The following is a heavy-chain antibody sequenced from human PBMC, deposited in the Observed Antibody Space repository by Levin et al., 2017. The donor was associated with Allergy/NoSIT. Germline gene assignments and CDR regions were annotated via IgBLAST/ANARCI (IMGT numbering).Heavy chain of an antibody. J-gene: IGHJ1*01. V-gene: IGHV4-34*01. D-gene: IGHD6-13*01. CDR3: ARGQDIAAAAGTSKLLYFQH. CDR2: INHSGST. CDR1: GGSFSGYY. Sequence: PSETLSLTCAVYGGSFSGYYWSWIRQPPGKGLEWIGEINHSGSTNYNPSLKRRVTISVDTSKNQFSLKLSSVTAADTAVYYCARGQDIAAAAGTSKLLYFQHWGQGTLVTVSS.